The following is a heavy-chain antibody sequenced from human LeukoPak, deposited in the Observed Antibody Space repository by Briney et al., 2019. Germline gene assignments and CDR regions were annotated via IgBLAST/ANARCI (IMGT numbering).Heavy chain of an antibody. J-gene: IGHJ4*02. Sequence: GGSLRLSCAASGLTFSSYSMNWVRQAPGKGLEWVSSISSSSSYIYYADSVKGRFTISRDNAKNSLYLQLNSLRAEDTAVYYCARGDTSGYYYRFFDYWGQGTLVTVSS. CDR2: ISSSSSYI. CDR1: GLTFSSYS. V-gene: IGHV3-21*01. D-gene: IGHD3-22*01. CDR3: ARGDTSGYYYRFFDY.